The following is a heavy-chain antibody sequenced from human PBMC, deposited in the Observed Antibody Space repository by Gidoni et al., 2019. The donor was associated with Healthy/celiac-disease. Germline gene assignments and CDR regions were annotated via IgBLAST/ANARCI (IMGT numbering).Heavy chain of an antibody. V-gene: IGHV4-4*02. CDR3: ARRCQFWSGYYWYFDL. CDR2: IYHSGST. Sequence: QVQLPESCPGLVKPSGTLSLTCAVSGGSISSSNWLRWVRQPPGKGLEWIGEIYHSGSTNYNPSLKSRVTISVDKSKNQFSLKLSSVTAADTAVYYCARRCQFWSGYYWYFDLWGRGTLVTVSS. J-gene: IGHJ2*01. CDR1: GGSISSSNW. D-gene: IGHD3-3*01.